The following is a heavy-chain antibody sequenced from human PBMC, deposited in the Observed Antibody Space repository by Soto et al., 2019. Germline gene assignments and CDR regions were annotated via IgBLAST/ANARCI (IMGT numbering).Heavy chain of an antibody. Sequence: ETLSLTCTVSGGSISSYYWSWIRQPPGKGLEWIGYIYYSGSTNYNPSLKSRVTISVDTSKNQFSLKLSSVTAADTAVYYCARLGYCSSTSCHPDFEYWGQGTLVTVSS. CDR2: IYYSGST. CDR3: ARLGYCSSTSCHPDFEY. D-gene: IGHD2-2*01. J-gene: IGHJ4*02. V-gene: IGHV4-59*08. CDR1: GGSISSYY.